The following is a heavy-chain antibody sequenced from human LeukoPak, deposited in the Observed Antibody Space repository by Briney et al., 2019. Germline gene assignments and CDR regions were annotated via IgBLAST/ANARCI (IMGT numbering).Heavy chain of an antibody. J-gene: IGHJ5*02. Sequence: PGGSLRLSCAASGVTFGNNWMHWVRQGPGKGGGGMSRINSDGGGAIYADSVKGRFTVSRDNAKNTLYLQMNSLRAEDTAVYYCARDVPHNWFDTWGQGTLVTVSS. CDR1: GVTFGNNW. V-gene: IGHV3-74*01. CDR3: ARDVPHNWFDT. CDR2: INSDGGGA.